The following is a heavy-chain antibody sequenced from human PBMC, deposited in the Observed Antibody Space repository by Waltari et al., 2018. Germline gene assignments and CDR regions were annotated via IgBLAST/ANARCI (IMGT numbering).Heavy chain of an antibody. CDR3: ARLEYCTGSNCYGDS. D-gene: IGHD2-8*02. CDR1: GASISTYS. J-gene: IGHJ4*02. Sequence: QVQLHESGPGLVRPSETLSLTCTVSGASISTYSWSWIRQPAGKGLEWIGRINTSGSTNQNPSLKSRITMSVDTSKNQFSLKLSSVTAADTAVYYCARLEYCTGSNCYGDSWGQGTLVTVSS. V-gene: IGHV4-4*07. CDR2: INTSGST.